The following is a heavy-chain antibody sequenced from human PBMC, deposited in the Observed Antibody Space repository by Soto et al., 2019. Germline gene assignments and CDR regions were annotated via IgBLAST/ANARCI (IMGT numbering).Heavy chain of an antibody. Sequence: QAGGSLRLACAASGFTVSSYGMQWVRQAPGKVLEWVAVISYDGSNKYYADSAKGRFTISRDNSKNTLYLQMNSLRAEDTAVYYCAKNRRVVAATATYYYYYYGMDVWGQGTTVTVSS. D-gene: IGHD2-15*01. J-gene: IGHJ6*02. CDR2: ISYDGSNK. V-gene: IGHV3-30*18. CDR3: AKNRRVVAATATYYYYYYGMDV. CDR1: GFTVSSYG.